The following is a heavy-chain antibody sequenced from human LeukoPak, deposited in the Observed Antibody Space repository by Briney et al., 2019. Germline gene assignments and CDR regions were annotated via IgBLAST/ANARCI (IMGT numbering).Heavy chain of an antibody. D-gene: IGHD1-26*01. CDR2: IRSKANSYAT. Sequence: GGSLRLSCAASGFTFSGSAMHWVRQASGKGLEWVGRIRSKANSYATAYAASVKGRFTISRDDSKNTAYLLMNSLKTEDTAVYYCTRRGSYAFDYWSQGTLVTVSS. J-gene: IGHJ4*02. CDR1: GFTFSGSA. CDR3: TRRGSYAFDY. V-gene: IGHV3-73*01.